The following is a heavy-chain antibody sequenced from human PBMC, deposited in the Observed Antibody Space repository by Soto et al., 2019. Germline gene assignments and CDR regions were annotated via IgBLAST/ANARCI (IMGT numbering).Heavy chain of an antibody. J-gene: IGHJ4*02. V-gene: IGHV1-3*01. CDR1: GYTFTIYA. D-gene: IGHD2-15*01. Sequence: ALVKGSCKAFGYTFTIYAMHWVRQAPGQRLEWMGWINAGKGNTKYSQKFQGRVTITRDTSASTAYMELSSLRSEDTAVYYCARDLGGWPDNRGQGTLVTLSS. CDR2: INAGKGNT. CDR3: ARDLGGWPDN.